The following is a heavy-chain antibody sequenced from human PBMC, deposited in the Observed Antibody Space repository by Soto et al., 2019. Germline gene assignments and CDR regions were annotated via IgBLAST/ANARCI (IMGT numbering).Heavy chain of an antibody. D-gene: IGHD3-10*01. Sequence: QVQLVESGGGVVQPGRSLRLSCAASGFAFSSYGMHWVRQAPGKGLEWVAVISYDGTNKYYADSVEGRFTISRDNSKNTLYLQANSLRGEDTSVYYCAKELQRGVASLDYWGQGTLVTVSS. CDR2: ISYDGTNK. CDR3: AKELQRGVASLDY. CDR1: GFAFSSYG. J-gene: IGHJ4*02. V-gene: IGHV3-30*18.